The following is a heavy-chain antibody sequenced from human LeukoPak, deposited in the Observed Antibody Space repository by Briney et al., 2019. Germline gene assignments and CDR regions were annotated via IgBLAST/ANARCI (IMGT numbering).Heavy chain of an antibody. J-gene: IGHJ4*02. CDR2: IKQDGSEK. D-gene: IGHD2-15*01. CDR3: ARDTGCSGGTCYSFYDY. Sequence: GGSLRLSCAASGFAFSSYWMTWVRQAPGKGLEWVANIKQDGSEKYHVDSVKGRFTISRDNAKNSLYLQMNGLRAEDTAVYYCARDTGCSGGTCYSFYDYWGQGTLVTVSS. V-gene: IGHV3-7*01. CDR1: GFAFSSYW.